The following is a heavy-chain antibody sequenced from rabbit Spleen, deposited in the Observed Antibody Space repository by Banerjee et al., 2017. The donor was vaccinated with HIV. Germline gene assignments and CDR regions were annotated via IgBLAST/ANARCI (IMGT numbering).Heavy chain of an antibody. V-gene: IGHV1S45*01. CDR3: ARESFSNWDL. D-gene: IGHD7-1*01. J-gene: IGHJ6*01. CDR2: IYTGSSGST. Sequence: QEQLEESGGGLVQPEGSLTLTCTASGFSFSSSYYMCWVRQAPGKGLECIACIYTGSSGSTYYASWAKGRFTISKTSSTVDLKMTSLTAADTATYFCARESFSNWDLWGPGTLVTVS. CDR1: GFSFSSSYY.